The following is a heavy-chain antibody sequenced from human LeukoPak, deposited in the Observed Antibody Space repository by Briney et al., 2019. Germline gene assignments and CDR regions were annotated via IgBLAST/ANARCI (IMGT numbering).Heavy chain of an antibody. CDR2: IYTSGSA. CDR3: ARASYSYDINGWVPFDY. J-gene: IGHJ4*02. V-gene: IGHV4-61*02. D-gene: IGHD3-22*01. Sequence: SETLSLTCTVSGYSISSGYYWGWIRQPAGKGLEWIGRIYTSGSANYNPSLKSRVTISGDTSKNQFSLRLSSVTAADTAVYYCARASYSYDINGWVPFDYWGQGTLVTVSS. CDR1: GYSISSGYY.